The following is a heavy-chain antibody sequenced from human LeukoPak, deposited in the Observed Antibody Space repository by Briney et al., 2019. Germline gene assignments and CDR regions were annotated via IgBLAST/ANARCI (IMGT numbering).Heavy chain of an antibody. J-gene: IGHJ4*02. Sequence: ASVKVSCKASGYTFTSNHIHWVRQAPGQGLEWMGVIAPSSGTTSYAQKFQGRVAMTRDTSTSTLYMELSSLTSEDTAVYYCARASGSSAVPFDYWGQGTLVTVSS. CDR2: IAPSSGTT. D-gene: IGHD3-10*01. CDR1: GYTFTSNH. V-gene: IGHV1-46*01. CDR3: ARASGSSAVPFDY.